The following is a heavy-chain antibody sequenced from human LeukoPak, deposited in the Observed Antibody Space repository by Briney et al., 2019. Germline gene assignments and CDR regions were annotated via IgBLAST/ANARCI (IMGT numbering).Heavy chain of an antibody. CDR2: IVVGSGNT. D-gene: IGHD1-26*01. CDR3: GGGGSGSWGMDV. Sequence: SVKVSCKASGFTFTSSAVQWVRQARGQRLEWIGWIVVGSGNTNYAQKFQERVTITRDMSTSTAYMELSSLRSEDTAVYYCGGGGSGSWGMDVWGQGTTVTVSS. CDR1: GFTFTSSA. J-gene: IGHJ6*02. V-gene: IGHV1-58*01.